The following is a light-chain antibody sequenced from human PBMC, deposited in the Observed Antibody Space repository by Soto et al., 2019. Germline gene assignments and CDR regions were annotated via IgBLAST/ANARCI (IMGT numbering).Light chain of an antibody. J-gene: IGLJ2*01. CDR1: SSDVGSYNL. CDR3: CSLEGSNALVV. CDR2: EGN. Sequence: QSVLTQPASVSGSPGQSITISCTGTSSDVGSYNLVSWYQQHPGKAPKLMIYEGNKRPSGVSNRFSASKSGNTASLTISGLRAEDEADYYCCSLEGSNALVVFGGGTKLTVL. V-gene: IGLV2-23*01.